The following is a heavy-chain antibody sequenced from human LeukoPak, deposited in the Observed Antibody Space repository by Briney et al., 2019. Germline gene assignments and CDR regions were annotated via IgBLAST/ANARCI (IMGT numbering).Heavy chain of an antibody. CDR2: FGISGRT. CDR1: GFTFSSYA. D-gene: IGHD1-26*01. V-gene: IGHV3-23*01. Sequence: GGSLGLSCAASGFTFSSYAMSWVRQAPGKGLEWVSSFGISGRTYYADSVKGRFTISRDNYGNTLYLQMNSLRAEDTAIYYCAKHRVSSGSSAFDDWGQGTLVTVSS. J-gene: IGHJ4*02. CDR3: AKHRVSSGSSAFDD.